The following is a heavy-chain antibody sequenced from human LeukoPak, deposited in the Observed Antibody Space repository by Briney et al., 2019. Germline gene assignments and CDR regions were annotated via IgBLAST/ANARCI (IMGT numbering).Heavy chain of an antibody. J-gene: IGHJ4*02. V-gene: IGHV4-34*01. CDR3: ARRPLPPYYYGSGSYYYFDY. D-gene: IGHD3-10*01. Sequence: SETLSLTCAVYGGSFSGYYWSWIRQPPGKGLEWIGEINHSGSTSYNPSLKSRVTISVDTSKNQFSLTLSSVTAADTAVYYCARRPLPPYYYGSGSYYYFDYWGQGTLVTVSS. CDR1: GGSFSGYY. CDR2: INHSGST.